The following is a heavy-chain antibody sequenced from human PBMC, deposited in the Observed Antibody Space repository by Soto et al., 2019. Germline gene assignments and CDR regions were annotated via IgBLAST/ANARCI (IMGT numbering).Heavy chain of an antibody. CDR3: VTAFDSSGFGYFGI. D-gene: IGHD3-22*01. Sequence: SETLSLTCTVSGGSISSSNWWNWVRQPPGKGLEWIGHIYHSGTNNNNPSLKSRVTMSVDKSKNQFSLKLTSVTAADTAMYYCVTAFDSSGFGYFGIWGQGPMVTVSS. CDR2: IYHSGTN. V-gene: IGHV4-4*02. CDR1: GGSISSSNW. J-gene: IGHJ3*02.